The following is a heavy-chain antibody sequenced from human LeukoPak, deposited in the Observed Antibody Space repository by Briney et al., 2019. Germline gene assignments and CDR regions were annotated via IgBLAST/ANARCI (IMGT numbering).Heavy chain of an antibody. CDR2: MNPNSGNT. J-gene: IGHJ6*03. CDR3: ARGHSPKNYDFWSGYHYYYYMDV. V-gene: IGHV1-8*03. CDR1: GYTFTSYD. D-gene: IGHD3-3*01. Sequence: GASVKVSCEASGYTFTSYDINWVRQATGQGLEWMGWMNPNSGNTGYAQKFQGRVTITRNTSISTAYMELSSLRSEDTAVYYCARGHSPKNYDFWSGYHYYYYMDVWGKGTTVTVSS.